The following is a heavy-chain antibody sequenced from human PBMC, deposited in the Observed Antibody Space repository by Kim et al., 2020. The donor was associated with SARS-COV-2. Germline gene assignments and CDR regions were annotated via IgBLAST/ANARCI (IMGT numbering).Heavy chain of an antibody. CDR3: ARDRGGTLGGFDD. D-gene: IGHD2-15*01. CDR1: GVTFSSYA. V-gene: IGHV3-30-3*01. J-gene: IGHJ4*02. Sequence: GGSLRLSCAASGVTFSSYAMHWVRQAPGKGLEWVAVISYDGSNKHYADSVKGRFTISRENSKNTLYLQMNSLRAEDTAVYFCARDRGGTLGGFDDWGQGT. CDR2: ISYDGSNK.